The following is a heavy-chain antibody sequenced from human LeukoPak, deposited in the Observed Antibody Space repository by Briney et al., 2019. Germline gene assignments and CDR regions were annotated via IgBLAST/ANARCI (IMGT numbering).Heavy chain of an antibody. CDR3: ARNLGGSSSEH. J-gene: IGHJ4*02. V-gene: IGHV4-59*11. D-gene: IGHD6-6*01. Sequence: PSETLSLTCTVSGGSISSHYWSWIRQPPGKGLERIGYIYYSGSTNYNPSLKSRVTISVDTSKNQFSLKLSSVTAADTAVYYCARNLGGSSSEHWGQGTLVTVSS. CDR2: IYYSGST. CDR1: GGSISSHY.